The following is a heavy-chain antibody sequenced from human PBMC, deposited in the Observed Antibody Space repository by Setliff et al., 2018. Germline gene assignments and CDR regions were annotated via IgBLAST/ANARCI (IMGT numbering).Heavy chain of an antibody. D-gene: IGHD1-26*01. Sequence: GGSLRLSCTASGFIFSDAWMSWVRQAPGKGLEWVGRIRRRTDSEATDYAAPVKGRFSDTRDNSKNTLYLQMNSVRAEDTAVYYCCSGSYLFVYWGQGSLVTVSS. CDR3: CSGSYLFVY. CDR1: GFIFSDAW. V-gene: IGHV3-15*01. J-gene: IGHJ4*02. CDR2: IRRRTDSEAT.